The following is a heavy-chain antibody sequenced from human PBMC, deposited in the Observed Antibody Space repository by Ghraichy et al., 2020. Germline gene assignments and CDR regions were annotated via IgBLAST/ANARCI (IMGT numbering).Heavy chain of an antibody. J-gene: IGHJ6*02. CDR2: ISAYNGNT. D-gene: IGHD6-19*01. V-gene: IGHV1-18*01. CDR3: AIQWLVQNYYGIDV. CDR1: GYTFTSYG. Sequence: ASVKVSCKASGYTFTSYGISWVRQAPGQGLEWMGWISAYNGNTNYAQKLQGRVTMTTDTSTSTAYMELRSLRSDDTAVYYCAIQWLVQNYYGIDVWGQGTTVTVSS.